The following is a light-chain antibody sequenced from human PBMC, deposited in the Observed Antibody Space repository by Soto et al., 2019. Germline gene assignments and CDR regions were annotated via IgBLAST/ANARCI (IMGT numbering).Light chain of an antibody. V-gene: IGKV3-15*01. Sequence: EIGMTQSPATLTVAPGERATLACRASQSVSSNLAWYQQKPGQAPRLLIYGASTRATGIPARFSGSGSGTEFTLTISSLQSEDFAIHYCPQYNNWPTWTYGQGTKVDIK. CDR1: QSVSSN. CDR3: PQYNNWPTWT. CDR2: GAS. J-gene: IGKJ1*01.